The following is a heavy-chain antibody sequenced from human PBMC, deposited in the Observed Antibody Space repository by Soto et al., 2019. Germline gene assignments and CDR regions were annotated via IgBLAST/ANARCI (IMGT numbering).Heavy chain of an antibody. V-gene: IGHV3-33*01. J-gene: IGHJ6*02. Sequence: PGGSLRLSCVGSGFTSSIYGLHWVRQAPGKGLEWVAFISYDGSNKYYADSVKGRFTISRDNSKNTLYLQMNSLRAEDTAVYYCARDALRYFDWLLKASYYYYGMDVWGQGTTVTVSS. CDR1: GFTSSIYG. CDR3: ARDALRYFDWLLKASYYYYGMDV. CDR2: ISYDGSNK. D-gene: IGHD3-9*01.